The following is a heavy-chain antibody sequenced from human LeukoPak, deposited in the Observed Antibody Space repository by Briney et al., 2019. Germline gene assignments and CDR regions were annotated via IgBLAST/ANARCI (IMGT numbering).Heavy chain of an antibody. CDR1: GGSFSGYY. J-gene: IGHJ4*02. Sequence: SETLSLTCAVYGGSFSGYYWSWIRQPPGKGLEWIGEINHSGSTNYNPSLKSRVTISVDTSKNQFSLKLSSVTAADTAVYYCAGGQRYCSSTRCLLGRDYWGQGTLVTVSP. V-gene: IGHV4-34*01. D-gene: IGHD2-2*01. CDR2: INHSGST. CDR3: AGGQRYCSSTRCLLGRDY.